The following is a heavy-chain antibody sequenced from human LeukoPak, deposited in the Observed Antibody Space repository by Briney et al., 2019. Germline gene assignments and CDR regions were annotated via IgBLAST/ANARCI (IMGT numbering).Heavy chain of an antibody. Sequence: GASVKVSCKASGGTFSSYAISWVRQAPGQGLEWMGGIIPIFGTANYAQKFQGRVTITADESTSTAYMELSSLRSEDTAVYYCASRPAYQLLYGWFDPWGQGTLVTVSS. CDR2: IIPIFGTA. D-gene: IGHD2-2*02. V-gene: IGHV1-69*13. J-gene: IGHJ5*02. CDR3: ASRPAYQLLYGWFDP. CDR1: GGTFSSYA.